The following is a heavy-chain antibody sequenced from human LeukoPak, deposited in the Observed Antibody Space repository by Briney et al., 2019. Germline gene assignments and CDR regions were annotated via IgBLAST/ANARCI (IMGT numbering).Heavy chain of an antibody. V-gene: IGHV3-23*01. D-gene: IGHD2-2*01. CDR2: ISGSGVST. CDR1: GFTFSSYG. CDR3: AKDRDVVVPAAMDWFDP. Sequence: GGSLRLSCVASGFTFSSYGMSWVRQAPGKGLEWVSAISGSGVSTYYADSVKGRFTISRDNSKNTLYLQMNSLRAEDTAVYYCAKDRDVVVPAAMDWFDPWGQGTLVTVSS. J-gene: IGHJ5*02.